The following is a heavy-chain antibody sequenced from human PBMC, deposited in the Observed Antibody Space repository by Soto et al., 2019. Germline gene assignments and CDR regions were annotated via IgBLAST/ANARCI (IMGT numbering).Heavy chain of an antibody. CDR2: IHGSGGAT. J-gene: IGHJ4*02. V-gene: IGHV3-23*01. Sequence: GGSLRLSCVASGFTFSNYAMSWVRQAPGKGLEWVSSIHGSGGATYHADSVKGRFTISRDDSKNTLYLQMNSLRVEDTAVYYCAREQEDFDWLTINFWGQGTLVTVSS. CDR3: AREQEDFDWLTINF. D-gene: IGHD3-9*01. CDR1: GFTFSNYA.